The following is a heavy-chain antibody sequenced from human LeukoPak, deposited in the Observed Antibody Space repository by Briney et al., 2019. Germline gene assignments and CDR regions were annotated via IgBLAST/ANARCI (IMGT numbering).Heavy chain of an antibody. V-gene: IGHV1-69*05. CDR2: IMPLFGTA. D-gene: IGHD4-17*01. CDR1: GGTFSSYA. CDR3: ARDVHGDYGSGWFDP. Sequence: SVKVSCKASGGTFSSYAISWVRQAPGQGLEWLGGIMPLFGTAGYAQKFQGRVTITKDESTRTVYLELTSLTSDDTAVYYCARDVHGDYGSGWFDPWGHGTLVSVSS. J-gene: IGHJ5*02.